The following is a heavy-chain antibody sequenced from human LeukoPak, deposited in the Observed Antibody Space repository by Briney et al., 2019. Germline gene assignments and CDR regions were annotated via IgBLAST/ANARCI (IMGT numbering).Heavy chain of an antibody. CDR3: ADRHWNDPSDAFDI. D-gene: IGHD1-1*01. J-gene: IGHJ3*02. CDR2: IYWNDDK. CDR1: GFSLSTSGVG. Sequence: SGPTLVNPTQTLTLTCTFSGFSLSTSGVGVGWIRQPPGKALEWLALIYWNDDKRYSPSLKSRLTITKDTSKNQVVLTMTNMDPVDTATYNCADRHWNDPSDAFDIWGQGTMVTVSS. V-gene: IGHV2-5*01.